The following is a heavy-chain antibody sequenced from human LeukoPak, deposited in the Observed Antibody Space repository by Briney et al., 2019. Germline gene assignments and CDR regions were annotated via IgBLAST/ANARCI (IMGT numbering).Heavy chain of an antibody. Sequence: SSETLSLTCAVYGGSFSGYYWSWIRQPPGKGLEWIGEINHSGSTNYNPSLKSRVTISVDTSKNQFSLKLSSVTAADTAVYYCARGLLIAARRFDYWGQGTLVTVSS. CDR3: ARGLLIAARRFDY. J-gene: IGHJ4*02. D-gene: IGHD6-6*01. CDR2: INHSGST. V-gene: IGHV4-34*01. CDR1: GGSFSGYY.